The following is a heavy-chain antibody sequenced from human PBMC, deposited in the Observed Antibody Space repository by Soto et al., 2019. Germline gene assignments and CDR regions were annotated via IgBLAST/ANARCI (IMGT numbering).Heavy chain of an antibody. V-gene: IGHV1-46*01. CDR2: MTPGNGAT. D-gene: IGHD1-26*01. CDR1: GFTLTNHH. J-gene: IGHJ4*02. CDR3: VREASGTSMKWGFDL. Sequence: QVQLVQSGAEVKMPGASVKVSCKAYGFTLTNHHVHWVRLAPGQGLAWMGIMTPGNGATSYAQKFQDRAAFTRDTSTSTVYLELSSLRSEDTAVYYCVREASGTSMKWGFDLWGQGTLVTVSS.